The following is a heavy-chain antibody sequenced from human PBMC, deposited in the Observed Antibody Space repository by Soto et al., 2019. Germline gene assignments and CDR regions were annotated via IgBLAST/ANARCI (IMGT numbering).Heavy chain of an antibody. J-gene: IGHJ4*02. Sequence: GGSLRLSCTASGFTFGDYAMSWFRQAPGKGLEWVGFIRSKAYGGTSEYAASVKGRITISSDDSKSIAYLQMNSLKTEETAVYYCTRGTMGDYIWGSYRDYWGQGTLVTVSS. CDR1: GFTFGDYA. V-gene: IGHV3-49*03. CDR2: IRSKAYGGTS. CDR3: TRGTMGDYIWGSYRDY. D-gene: IGHD3-16*02.